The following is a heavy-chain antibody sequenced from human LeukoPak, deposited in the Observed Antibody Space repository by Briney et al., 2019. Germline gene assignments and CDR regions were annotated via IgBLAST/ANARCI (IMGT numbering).Heavy chain of an antibody. Sequence: PGGSLRLSCAASGFTVSSNYMSWVRQAPGKGLEWVGFIRSKAYGGATDYAASVKGRFTISRDDSKSIAYLQMNSLKTEDTAVYYCTRSGVDIWGQGTMVTVSS. CDR2: IRSKAYGGAT. CDR3: TRSGVDI. CDR1: GFTVSSNY. J-gene: IGHJ3*02. V-gene: IGHV3-49*04. D-gene: IGHD3-10*01.